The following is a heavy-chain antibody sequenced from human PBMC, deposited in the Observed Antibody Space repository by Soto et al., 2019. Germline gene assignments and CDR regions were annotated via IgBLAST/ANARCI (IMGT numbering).Heavy chain of an antibody. D-gene: IGHD3-22*01. V-gene: IGHV3-74*01. Sequence: GGSLRLSCAASGFTFSSYWMHWVRQAPGKGLVWVSRINSDGSSTSYADSVKGRFTISSDNAKNTLYLQMNSLRAEDSAVYYCASPLGYYYDSSGPRGDYFDYWGQGTLVTVSS. CDR2: INSDGSST. J-gene: IGHJ4*02. CDR3: ASPLGYYYDSSGPRGDYFDY. CDR1: GFTFSSYW.